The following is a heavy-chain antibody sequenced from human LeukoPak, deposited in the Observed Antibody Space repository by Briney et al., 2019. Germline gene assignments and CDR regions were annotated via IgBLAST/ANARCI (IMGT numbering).Heavy chain of an antibody. V-gene: IGHV4-59*01. D-gene: IGHD4-17*01. J-gene: IGHJ5*02. CDR1: GGSISSYY. CDR3: ARYRADYGDYLDWFDP. CDR2: IYYSGST. Sequence: SETLSLTCTVSGGSISSYYWSWIRQPPGKGLEWIGYIYYSGSTNYNPSLKSRVTISVDTSKNQFSLKLSSVTAADTAVYYCARYRADYGDYLDWFDPWGQGTLVTVSS.